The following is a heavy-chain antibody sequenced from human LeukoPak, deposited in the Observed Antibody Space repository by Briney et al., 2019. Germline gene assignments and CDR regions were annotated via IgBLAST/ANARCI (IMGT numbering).Heavy chain of an antibody. CDR3: AREELGSSLGFDP. V-gene: IGHV3-30-3*01. CDR2: ISFDGSNK. J-gene: IGHJ5*02. CDR1: RFTFNSDA. D-gene: IGHD3-16*01. Sequence: GGSLRLSCAASRFTFNSDAMSWVRQPPGKGLEWVAVISFDGSNKYYADSVKGRFTISRDNSKNTLYLQMNSLRAEDTAVYYCAREELGSSLGFDPWGQGTLVTVSS.